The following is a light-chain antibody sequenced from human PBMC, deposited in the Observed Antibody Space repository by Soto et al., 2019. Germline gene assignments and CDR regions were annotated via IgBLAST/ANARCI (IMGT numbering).Light chain of an antibody. CDR3: QQYNDWPWT. Sequence: EIVMTQSPATLSVSPGGRATLSCRASQSISGTLAWYQQKPGQAPRLLIHGASTRAPGFPARFSGSGSGTDFTLTISSLQSADFAVYYCQQYNDWPWTFGQGTKVDIK. V-gene: IGKV3-15*01. CDR2: GAS. CDR1: QSISGT. J-gene: IGKJ1*01.